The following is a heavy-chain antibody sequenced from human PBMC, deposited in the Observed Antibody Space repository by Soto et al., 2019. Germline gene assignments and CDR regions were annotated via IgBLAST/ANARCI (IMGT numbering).Heavy chain of an antibody. CDR1: GGTFSSYA. CDR3: ARGITDPLSDYYGMDV. J-gene: IGHJ6*02. D-gene: IGHD1-20*01. CDR2: IIPIFGTA. V-gene: IGHV1-69*13. Sequence: SVKVSCKASGGTFSSYAISWVRQAPGQGLEWMGGIIPIFGTANYAQKFQGRVTITADESTSTAYMELSSLRSEDTAVYYCARGITDPLSDYYGMDVWGQGTTVTVSS.